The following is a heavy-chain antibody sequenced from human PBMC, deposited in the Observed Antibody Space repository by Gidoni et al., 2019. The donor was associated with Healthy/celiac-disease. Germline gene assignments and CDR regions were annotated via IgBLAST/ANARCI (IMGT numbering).Heavy chain of an antibody. Sequence: QVQLPQWGAGLLKPSETLSLTCAVYGGSFSGYYWSWIRQPPGKGLEWIGEINHSGSTNYNPSLKRRVTISVDTSKNQFSLKLSSVTAADTAVYYCARGYAFSRWGQGTLVTVSS. CDR3: ARGYAFSR. V-gene: IGHV4-34*01. CDR1: GGSFSGYY. D-gene: IGHD4-17*01. CDR2: INHSGST. J-gene: IGHJ4*02.